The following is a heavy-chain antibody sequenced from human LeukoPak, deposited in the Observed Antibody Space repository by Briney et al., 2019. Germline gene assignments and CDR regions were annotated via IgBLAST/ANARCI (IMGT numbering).Heavy chain of an antibody. D-gene: IGHD5-18*01. J-gene: IGHJ3*02. CDR2: IYYSGST. CDR1: GGSISSYY. CDR3: ARPGVGSGRYGAFDI. V-gene: IGHV4-59*08. Sequence: SETLSLTCTVSGGSISSYYWSWIRQPPGKGLEWIGYIYYSGSTNYNPSLESRVTMSVDTSKNQFSLKLRSVTAADTAVYYCARPGVGSGRYGAFDIWGQGTMVTVSS.